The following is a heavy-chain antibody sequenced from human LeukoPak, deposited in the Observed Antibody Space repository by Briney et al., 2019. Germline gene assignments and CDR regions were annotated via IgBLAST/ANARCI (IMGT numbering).Heavy chain of an antibody. V-gene: IGHV1-2*02. CDR1: GYTFTRYY. J-gene: IGHJ6*03. CDR2: INPNSGGT. Sequence: GASVKVSCKASGYTFTRYYMHWVRQAPGQGLEWMGWINPNSGGTKYAQKFQGRVTMTRDTSISTAYMELSTLRTDDTAVYYCARLMRYSSSWYVAYYYYYMYGGGKGTTVTVSS. D-gene: IGHD6-13*01. CDR3: ARLMRYSSSWYVAYYYYYMYG.